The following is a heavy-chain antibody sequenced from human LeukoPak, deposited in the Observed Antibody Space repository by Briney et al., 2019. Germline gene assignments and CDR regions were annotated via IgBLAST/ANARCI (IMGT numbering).Heavy chain of an antibody. D-gene: IGHD3-22*01. J-gene: IGHJ5*02. CDR2: ISSSSSYI. CDR1: GFTFSSYS. Sequence: KAGGSLRLSCAASGFTFSSYSMNWVRQAPGKGLEWVSSISSSSSYIYYADSVKGRFTISRDNAKNSLYLQMNSLRAEDTAVYYCARDERYYYDSSVFDYGWFDPWGQGTLVTVSS. V-gene: IGHV3-21*01. CDR3: ARDERYYYDSSVFDYGWFDP.